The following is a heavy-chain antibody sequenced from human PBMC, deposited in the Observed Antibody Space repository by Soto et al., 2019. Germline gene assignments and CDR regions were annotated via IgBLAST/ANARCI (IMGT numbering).Heavy chain of an antibody. CDR3: ARDSPYYDSSGYCPDCPIQH. D-gene: IGHD3-22*01. Sequence: ASVKVSCKASGYTFTSYGISWVRQAPGQGLEWMGWTSAYNGNTNYAQKLQGRVTMTTDTSTSTAYMELRSLRSDDTAVYYCARDSPYYDSSGYCPDCPIQHWGQGTLVTVSS. CDR1: GYTFTSYG. V-gene: IGHV1-18*01. J-gene: IGHJ1*01. CDR2: TSAYNGNT.